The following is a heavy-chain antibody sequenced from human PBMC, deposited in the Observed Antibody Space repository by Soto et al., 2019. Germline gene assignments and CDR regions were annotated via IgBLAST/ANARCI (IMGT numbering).Heavy chain of an antibody. CDR1: GLTFSSND. CDR3: ATRPLLPGAP. Sequence: EVQLVESGGGLIQPGGSLRRSCAASGLTFSSNDMNWVRQAPGKGLEWVSLIYSGGSTYYADSVKGRFTISRDNSKNTLYLQMSSLRAEDTAVYYCATRPLLPGAPWGQGTMVTVSS. CDR2: IYSGGST. J-gene: IGHJ3*01. V-gene: IGHV3-53*01. D-gene: IGHD3-22*01.